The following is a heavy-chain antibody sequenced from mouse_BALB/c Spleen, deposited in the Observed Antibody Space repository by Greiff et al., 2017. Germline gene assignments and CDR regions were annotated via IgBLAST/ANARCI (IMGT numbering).Heavy chain of an antibody. V-gene: IGHV2-9*02. D-gene: IGHD2-4*01. J-gene: IGHJ3*01. Sequence: VKVVESGPGLVAPSQSLSITCTVSGFSLTSYGVHWVRQPPGKGLEWLGVIWAGGSTNYNSALMSRLSISKDNSKSQVFLKMNSLQTDDTAMYYCARVYDYDGAYWGQGTLVTVSA. CDR1: GFSLTSYG. CDR3: ARVYDYDGAY. CDR2: IWAGGST.